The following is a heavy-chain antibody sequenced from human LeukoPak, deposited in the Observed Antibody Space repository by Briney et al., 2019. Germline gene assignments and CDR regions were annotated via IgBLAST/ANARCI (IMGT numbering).Heavy chain of an antibody. CDR3: ASGVYIGPNGIAVAVAFDY. J-gene: IGHJ4*02. CDR2: IIPIFGTA. D-gene: IGHD6-19*01. CDR1: GGTFSSYA. Sequence: ASVKVSCKASGGTFSSYAISWVRQAPGQGLEWMGGIIPIFGTANYAQKFQGRVTITADESTSTAYMELSSLRSEDTAVYYCASGVYIGPNGIAVAVAFDYWGQGTLVTVSS. V-gene: IGHV1-69*13.